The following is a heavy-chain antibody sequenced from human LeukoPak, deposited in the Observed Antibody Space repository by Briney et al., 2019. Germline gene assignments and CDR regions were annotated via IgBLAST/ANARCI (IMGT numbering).Heavy chain of an antibody. CDR3: ARLAGYCRLKYYRQWYLDY. J-gene: IGHJ4*02. CDR1: RYTFSQYW. CDR2: IYPGEPDT. D-gene: IGHD2-15*01. Sequence: GGSLQISCQAARYTFSQYWIAWLRPVPGKGLAWMGIIYPGEPDTRYSPSFQDQVTLLAHKSSNTVYRQWSSLKASDTALYDCARLAGYCRLKYYRQWYLDYWGEGGLVSVSS. V-gene: IGHV5-51*01.